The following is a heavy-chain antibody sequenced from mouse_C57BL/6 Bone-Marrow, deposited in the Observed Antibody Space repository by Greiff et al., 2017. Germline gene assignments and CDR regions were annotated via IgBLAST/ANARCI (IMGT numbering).Heavy chain of an antibody. J-gene: IGHJ4*01. CDR2: IDPSDSYT. Sequence: QVQLQQSGAELMMPGASVKLSCKASGYTFTSYWMHWVKQRPGQGLEWIGEIDPSDSYTNYNQKFKGKSTLTVDKSSSTAYMQLSSLTSEDSAVYYCARGRLRRRRYAMDYWGQGTSVTVAS. CDR1: GYTFTSYW. CDR3: ARGRLRRRRYAMDY. V-gene: IGHV1-69*01. D-gene: IGHD2-4*01.